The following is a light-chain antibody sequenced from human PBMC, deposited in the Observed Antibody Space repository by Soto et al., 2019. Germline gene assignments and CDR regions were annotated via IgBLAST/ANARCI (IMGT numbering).Light chain of an antibody. CDR2: EVF. Sequence: QSVLTQTRSVSGSPGQSVTISCTGTSSDVGRYDYVSWYQQDPGKAPKLIIYEVFQRPSGVPDRFSGSKSGNTASLTISGLQAEDEADYYCCAHAGSHTWVFGGGTKVTVL. CDR3: CAHAGSHTWV. V-gene: IGLV2-11*01. J-gene: IGLJ3*02. CDR1: SSDVGRYDY.